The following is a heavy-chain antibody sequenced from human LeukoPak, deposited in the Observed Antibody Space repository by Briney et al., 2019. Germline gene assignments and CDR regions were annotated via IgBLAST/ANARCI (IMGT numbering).Heavy chain of an antibody. CDR3: ARKAFEWQWLDLFDY. J-gene: IGHJ4*02. Sequence: ASVKVSCKASGYTFTGYYMHWVRQAPGQGLEWMGWINPNSGGTNYAQKFQGRVTMTRDTSISTAYMELSRLRSDDTAVYYCARKAFEWQWLDLFDYWGQGTLVTVSS. CDR2: INPNSGGT. V-gene: IGHV1-2*02. D-gene: IGHD6-19*01. CDR1: GYTFTGYY.